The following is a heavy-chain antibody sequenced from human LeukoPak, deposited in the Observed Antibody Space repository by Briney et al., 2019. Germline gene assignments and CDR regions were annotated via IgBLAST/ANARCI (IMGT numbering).Heavy chain of an antibody. V-gene: IGHV4-39*01. CDR2: IYYSGST. CDR3: ARLQYYYDSNGYYSLYYFDY. J-gene: IGHJ4*02. CDR1: GDSISSSSYY. D-gene: IGHD3-22*01. Sequence: SETLSLTCTVSGDSISSSSYYWGWIRQPPGKGLEWIGNIYYSGSTYYNPSLRSRLTISPDTSKNQFSLTLSSVTAADTAVYYCARLQYYYDSNGYYSLYYFDYWGQGTVVTVSS.